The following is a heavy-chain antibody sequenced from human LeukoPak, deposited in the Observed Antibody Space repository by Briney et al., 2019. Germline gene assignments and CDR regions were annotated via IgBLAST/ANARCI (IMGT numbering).Heavy chain of an antibody. CDR3: ARGGPVWFGELPNWFDP. D-gene: IGHD3-10*01. Sequence: ASVKVSCKASGYTFTSYDINWVRQATGQGLEWMGWMNPNSGNTGYAQKFQGRVTITRNTSISTAYMELSSLTSEDTAVYFCARGGPVWFGELPNWFDPWGQGTLVTVSS. CDR2: MNPNSGNT. CDR1: GYTFTSYD. J-gene: IGHJ5*02. V-gene: IGHV1-8*03.